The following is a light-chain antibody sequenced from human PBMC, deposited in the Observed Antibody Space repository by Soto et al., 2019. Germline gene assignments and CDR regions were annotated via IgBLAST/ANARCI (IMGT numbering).Light chain of an antibody. V-gene: IGKV1-27*01. CDR1: QGLSNY. CDR2: AAS. J-gene: IGKJ1*01. Sequence: DIQMTQSPSPLSASVGDRVTISCRASQGLSNYLAWYQQRPGKVPKLLIYAASTLQSGVPSRFSGSGSGRDFSLTISSLQPEDVATYYCQHYNSYSEAFGQGTKVELK. CDR3: QHYNSYSEA.